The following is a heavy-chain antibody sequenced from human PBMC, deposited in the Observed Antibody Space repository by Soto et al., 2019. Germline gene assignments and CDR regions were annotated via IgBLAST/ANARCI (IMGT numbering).Heavy chain of an antibody. CDR1: GYTFTSYA. Sequence: ASVKVSCKASGYTFTSYAVHWVRQAPGQGLEWMGWINAGNGNTKYSQKFQGRVTITRDTSASTAYMELSSLRSEDTAVYYCARAPDCSSTSCYHWLDPWGQGTLVTVSS. CDR3: ARAPDCSSTSCYHWLDP. J-gene: IGHJ5*02. D-gene: IGHD2-2*01. CDR2: INAGNGNT. V-gene: IGHV1-3*01.